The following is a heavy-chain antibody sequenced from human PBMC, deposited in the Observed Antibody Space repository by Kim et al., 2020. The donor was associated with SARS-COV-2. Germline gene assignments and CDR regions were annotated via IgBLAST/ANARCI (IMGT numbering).Heavy chain of an antibody. D-gene: IGHD1-7*01. V-gene: IGHV3-11*01. Sequence: GGSLRLSCAASGFRFSNYYMNWIRLPPGKGLEWVSSISSAGNPMYYADPVKGRFSVSRDNAKNSLYLQMNSLRVEDTAIYFCARSLNWNYDYDYWGQGTLVTVSS. CDR3: ARSLNWNYDYDY. CDR2: ISSAGNPM. J-gene: IGHJ4*02. CDR1: GFRFSNYY.